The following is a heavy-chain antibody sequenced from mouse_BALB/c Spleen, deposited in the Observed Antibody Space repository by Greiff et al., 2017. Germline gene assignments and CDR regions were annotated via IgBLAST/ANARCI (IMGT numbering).Heavy chain of an antibody. CDR2: IRLKSNNYAT. CDR1: GFTFSNYW. V-gene: IGHV6-6*02. D-gene: IGHD2-1*01. J-gene: IGHJ2*01. CDR3: TRGCNYDY. Sequence: EVKLMESGGGLVQPGGSMKLSCVASGFTFSNYWMNWVRQSPEKGLEWVAEIRLKSNNYATHYAESVKGRFTISRDDSKSSVYLQMNNLRAEDTGIYYCTRGCNYDYWGQGTTLTVSS.